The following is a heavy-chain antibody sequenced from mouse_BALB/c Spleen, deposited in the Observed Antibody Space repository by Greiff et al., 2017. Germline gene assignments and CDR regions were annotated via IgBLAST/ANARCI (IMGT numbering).Heavy chain of an antibody. CDR1: GFTFSSFG. D-gene: IGHD2-14*01. J-gene: IGHJ4*01. V-gene: IGHV5-17*02. CDR2: ISSGSSTI. Sequence: EVQGVESGGGLVQPGGSRKLSCAASGFTFSSFGMHWVRQAPEKGLEWVAYISSGSSTIYYADTVKGRFTISRDNPKNTLFLQMTSLRSEDTAMYYCAREGYGYAMDYWGQGTSVTVSS. CDR3: AREGYGYAMDY.